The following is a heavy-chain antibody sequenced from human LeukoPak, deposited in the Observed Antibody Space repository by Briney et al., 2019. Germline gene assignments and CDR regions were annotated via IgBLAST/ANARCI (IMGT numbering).Heavy chain of an antibody. J-gene: IGHJ5*02. CDR1: GGSISSGTSY. V-gene: IGHV4-39*07. CDR3: ARWGAAAGSGAWFDP. Sequence: SETLSLTCTVSGGSISSGTSYWGWIRQPPGKGLEWIGNIYYTGRTFYNPSLKSRVTISVDTSKNQFSLKLTSVTAADTAVYYCARWGAAAGSGAWFDPWGQGTLVTVSS. D-gene: IGHD6-13*01. CDR2: IYYTGRT.